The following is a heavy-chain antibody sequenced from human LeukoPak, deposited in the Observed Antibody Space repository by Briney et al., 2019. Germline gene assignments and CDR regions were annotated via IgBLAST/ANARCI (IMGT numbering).Heavy chain of an antibody. J-gene: IGHJ6*04. CDR3: ARGITMVRGVIRHYYYYGMDV. V-gene: IGHV4-30-2*01. CDR1: GGSISSGGYS. CDR2: IYHSGST. Sequence: SETLSLTCAVSGGSISSGGYSWSWIRQPPGKGLEWIGYIYHSGSTYYNPSLKSRVPISVDRSKNQFSLKLSSVTAADTAVYYCARGITMVRGVIRHYYYYGMDVWGKGTTVTVSS. D-gene: IGHD3-10*01.